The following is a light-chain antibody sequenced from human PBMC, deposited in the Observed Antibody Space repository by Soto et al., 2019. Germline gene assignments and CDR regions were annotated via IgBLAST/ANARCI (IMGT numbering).Light chain of an antibody. CDR3: HQTYNIPWT. Sequence: DIQMTQSPSSLSASVGDRVTITCQASQDISNYLNWYQQKPGKAPKLLIYAASSLQSGVPSRFSGSGSGTDFTLTISSLQPEDFATYWCHQTYNIPWTFGQGTKVDIK. J-gene: IGKJ1*01. CDR2: AAS. CDR1: QDISNY. V-gene: IGKV1-39*01.